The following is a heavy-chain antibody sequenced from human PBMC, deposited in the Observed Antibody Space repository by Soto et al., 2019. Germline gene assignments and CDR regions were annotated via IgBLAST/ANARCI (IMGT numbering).Heavy chain of an antibody. CDR3: AKEVAARGYYYGMDV. CDR2: ISGRGGST. J-gene: IGHJ6*02. V-gene: IGHV3-23*01. CDR1: GVTFSSYA. Sequence: EVQLLESGGDLVQPGGSLRLSCAASGVTFSSYAMSWVRQAPGKGLEWVSAISGRGGSTYYADSVKGRFTISRDNSKNTLYLQMNSLRAEDTAVYYRAKEVAARGYYYGMDVCGQGTTVTVSS. D-gene: IGHD6-6*01.